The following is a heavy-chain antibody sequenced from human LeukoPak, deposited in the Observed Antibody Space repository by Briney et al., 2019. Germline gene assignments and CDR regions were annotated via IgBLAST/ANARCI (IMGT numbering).Heavy chain of an antibody. Sequence: GGTLRLSCAASVFTFEDYVMSTGRQAPSPGLKCLSGFSCNSGTRGYADSVKGRFTISRDNAKNSLYLQMNSLRPDDTAFYYCAKATGDWYFDLWGRGTLVTVSS. CDR2: FSCNSGTR. CDR3: AKATGDWYFDL. CDR1: VFTFEDYV. J-gene: IGHJ2*01. D-gene: IGHD7-27*01. V-gene: IGHV3-9*01.